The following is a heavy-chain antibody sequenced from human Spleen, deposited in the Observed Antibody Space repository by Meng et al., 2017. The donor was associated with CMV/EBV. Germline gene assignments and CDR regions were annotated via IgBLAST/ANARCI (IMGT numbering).Heavy chain of an antibody. V-gene: IGHV4-59*01. D-gene: IGHD2-2*02. CDR1: GGSISNYY. CDR3: ATTPHCGATSCYTAAEYLQH. CDR2: NYHSVNT. J-gene: IGHJ1*01. Sequence: SETLSLTCPVSGGSISNYYCSWIRQPPGKGLEWIAYNYHSVNTDYNPSLKSRVSISVDKSNNQFSLKLSSVTAADTAVYYCATTPHCGATSCYTAAEYLQHWGPGTLVTVSS.